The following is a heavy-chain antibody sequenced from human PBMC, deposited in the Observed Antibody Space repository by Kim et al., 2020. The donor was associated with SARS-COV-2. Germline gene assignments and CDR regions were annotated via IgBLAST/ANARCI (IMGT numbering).Heavy chain of an antibody. J-gene: IGHJ6*04. V-gene: IGHV3-7*01. Sequence: FYVESVKGGFTTSRDNSKNSRYLQMCSLRAEDTAVYYCAGFYGWLMVVWGKGTTVTVSS. D-gene: IGHD3-10*01. CDR3: AGFYGWLMVV.